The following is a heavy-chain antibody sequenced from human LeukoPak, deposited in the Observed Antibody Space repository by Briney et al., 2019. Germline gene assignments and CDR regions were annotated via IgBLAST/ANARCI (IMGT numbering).Heavy chain of an antibody. CDR2: IYYSGST. Sequence: SETLSLTCSVSGGSISNYYWSWIRQPPGKGLEWIGYIYYSGSTNYNASLRGRVTISVDTSKNQFSLKLSSVTAADTAVYYCARGATNFDCWGQGTLVTVSS. CDR3: ARGATNFDC. V-gene: IGHV4-59*01. J-gene: IGHJ4*02. D-gene: IGHD1-26*01. CDR1: GGSISNYY.